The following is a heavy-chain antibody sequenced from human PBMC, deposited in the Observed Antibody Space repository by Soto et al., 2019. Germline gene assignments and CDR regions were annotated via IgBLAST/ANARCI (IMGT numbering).Heavy chain of an antibody. J-gene: IGHJ4*02. CDR1: GFTFSRVS. V-gene: IGHV3-21*01. Sequence: PWGSLRLSCEASGFTFSRVSMNCVRQVPGKGLEWVASISSASSETWYADSVKGRFIISRDNAQHSLFLQLNTLSPEDSAIYYCERFAYWGPGTQVTVSS. CDR2: ISSASSET. CDR3: ERFAY.